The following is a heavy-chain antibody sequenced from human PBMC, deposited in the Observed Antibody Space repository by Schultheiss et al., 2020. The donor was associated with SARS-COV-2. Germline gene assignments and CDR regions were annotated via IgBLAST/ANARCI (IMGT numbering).Heavy chain of an antibody. J-gene: IGHJ6*02. CDR3: AKDLAVVVPAAMVHYYYYGMDV. CDR1: GFTFSSYE. D-gene: IGHD2-2*01. CDR2: ISGSGGGT. V-gene: IGHV3-23*01. Sequence: GGSLRLSCAASGFTFSSYEMNWVRQAPGKGLEWVSVISGSGGGTYYADSVKGRFTISRDNSKNTLYLQMNSLRAEDTAVYYCAKDLAVVVPAAMVHYYYYGMDVWGQGTTVTVSS.